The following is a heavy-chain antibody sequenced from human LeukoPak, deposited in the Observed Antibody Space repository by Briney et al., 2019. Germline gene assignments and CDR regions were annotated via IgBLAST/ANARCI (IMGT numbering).Heavy chain of an antibody. Sequence: GGSLRLSCAASGFTFSGYAMSWVRQAPGKGLEWVSAISGSGASTYYADSVKGRFTISRDNSKNTLYLQMNSLRAEDTAVYYCAKRMVRGVIAPFDYWGQGTLVTVSS. J-gene: IGHJ4*02. D-gene: IGHD3-10*01. V-gene: IGHV3-23*01. CDR2: ISGSGAST. CDR1: GFTFSGYA. CDR3: AKRMVRGVIAPFDY.